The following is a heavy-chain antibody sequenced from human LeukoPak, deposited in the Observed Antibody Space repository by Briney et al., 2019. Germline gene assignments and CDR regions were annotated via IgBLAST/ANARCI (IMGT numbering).Heavy chain of an antibody. CDR1: GSRFTSYW. D-gene: IGHD4-23*01. CDR3: ARLWVVTPWDAFDI. V-gene: IGHV5-51*01. Sequence: GESLQISCKGSGSRFTSYWIGWVRQMPGKGLEWMGIIYPGDSDTRYSPSFQGQVTISADKSISTAYLQWSSLKASDTAMYYCARLWVVTPWDAFDIWGQGTMVTVSS. CDR2: IYPGDSDT. J-gene: IGHJ3*02.